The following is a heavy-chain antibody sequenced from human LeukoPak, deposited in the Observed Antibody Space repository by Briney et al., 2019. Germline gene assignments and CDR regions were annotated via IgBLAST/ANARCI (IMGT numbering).Heavy chain of an antibody. V-gene: IGHV3-33*01. D-gene: IGHD4-17*01. CDR2: IWNNGNNK. CDR1: GFIFSDYG. Sequence: GSLGLSCAAAGFIFSDYGMHWVRQAPGKGLEWVAVIWNNGNNKYADSVRGRFTISRDNSKNTLYLQMNSLRAEDTAVYYCARETGSAVGSTDFDYWGQGTLVTVSS. J-gene: IGHJ4*02. CDR3: ARETGSAVGSTDFDY.